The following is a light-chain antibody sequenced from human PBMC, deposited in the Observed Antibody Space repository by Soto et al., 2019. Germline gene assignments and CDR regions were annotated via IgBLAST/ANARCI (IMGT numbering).Light chain of an antibody. Sequence: QSVLTQPASVSGSPGQSITISCTGTSSEVGGYNYVSWYQQHPGKAPKLMIYDVSNRPSGVSNRFSGSKSGNTASLTISGLQAKDEADYYCSSYTSSSPLYVFGTGTKVTVL. CDR1: SSEVGGYNY. V-gene: IGLV2-14*01. CDR2: DVS. CDR3: SSYTSSSPLYV. J-gene: IGLJ1*01.